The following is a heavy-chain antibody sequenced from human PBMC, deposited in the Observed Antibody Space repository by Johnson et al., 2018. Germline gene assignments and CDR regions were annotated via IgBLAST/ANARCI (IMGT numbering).Heavy chain of an antibody. CDR3: AKDLYSDDYYGMDV. CDR1: GFTFSSYT. CDR2: ISWDGGST. J-gene: IGHJ6*02. D-gene: IGHD5-18*01. Sequence: VQLVQSGGGLVKPGGSLRLSCAASGFTFSSYTMHWVRQAPGKGLEWVSLISWDGGSTYYADSVKGRFTISRDNSKNSLYLQMNSLRTEDTALYYCAKDLYSDDYYGMDVWGQGTTVTVSS. V-gene: IGHV3-43*01.